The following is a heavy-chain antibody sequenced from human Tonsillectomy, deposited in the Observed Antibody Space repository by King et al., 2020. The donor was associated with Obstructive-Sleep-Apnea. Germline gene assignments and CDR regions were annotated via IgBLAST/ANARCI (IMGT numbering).Heavy chain of an antibody. CDR1: GFTFSSYA. Sequence: VQLVESGGGVVQPGRSLRLSCAASGFTFSSYAMHWVRQAPGKGLEWVAVMAYDGSNEYYADSVKGRFTISRDNSKSTLYLQMNSLRTEDTAVYYCARESYGNHYFDYWGQGTLVTVSS. V-gene: IGHV3-30-3*01. D-gene: IGHD4-11*01. CDR3: ARESYGNHYFDY. CDR2: MAYDGSNE. J-gene: IGHJ4*02.